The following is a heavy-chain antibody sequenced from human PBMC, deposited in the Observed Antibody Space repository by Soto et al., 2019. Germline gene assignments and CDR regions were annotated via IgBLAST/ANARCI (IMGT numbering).Heavy chain of an antibody. CDR2: IYYSGST. V-gene: IGHV4-59*01. Sequence: SETLSLTCTVSGGSISSYYWSWIRQPPGKGLEWIGHIYYSGSTNYNPSLKSRVTISVDTSKNQFSLKLSSVTAADTAVYYCARDYHGYSGYGPDWFDPWGQGTLVTVSS. CDR3: ARDYHGYSGYGPDWFDP. CDR1: GGSISSYY. J-gene: IGHJ5*02. D-gene: IGHD5-12*01.